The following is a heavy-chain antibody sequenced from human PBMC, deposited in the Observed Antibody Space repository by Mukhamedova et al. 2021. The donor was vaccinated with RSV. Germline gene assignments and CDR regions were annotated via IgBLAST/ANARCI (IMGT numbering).Heavy chain of an antibody. D-gene: IGHD3-10*01. CDR3: ARARPPGSYSSGGMDV. V-gene: IGHV3-9*01. Sequence: APGKGLEWVSGINWNGDHMGYVDSVKGRFTISRDNNRNSLYLQMNGLRAEDTAFYYCARARPPGSYSSGGMDVWG. CDR2: INWNGDHM. J-gene: IGHJ6*02.